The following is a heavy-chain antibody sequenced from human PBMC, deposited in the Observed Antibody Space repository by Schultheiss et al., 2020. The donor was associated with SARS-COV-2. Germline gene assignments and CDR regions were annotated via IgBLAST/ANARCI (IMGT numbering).Heavy chain of an antibody. J-gene: IGHJ5*02. CDR1: GFTFSSYE. Sequence: GGSLRLSCAASGFTFSSYEMNWVRQAPGTGLEWVSYISSSGSTKYYADSVKGRFTISRDNAKNSLYLQMNSLRAEDTAVYYCANSFSVGGGWFDPWGQGTLVTVSS. CDR3: ANSFSVGGGWFDP. V-gene: IGHV3-48*03. CDR2: ISSSGSTK. D-gene: IGHD3-16*01.